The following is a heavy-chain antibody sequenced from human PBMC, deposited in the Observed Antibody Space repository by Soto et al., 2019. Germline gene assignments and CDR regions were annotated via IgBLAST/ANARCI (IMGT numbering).Heavy chain of an antibody. D-gene: IGHD5-18*01. CDR1: GYSFTSYW. CDR2: IDPSDSYT. Sequence: GESLKISCKGSGYSFTSYWISWVRQMPGKGLEWMGRIDPSDSYTNYSPSFQGHVTISADKSISTAYLQWSSLKASDTAMYYCASQRGYSYGSPDYWGQGTLVTVSS. V-gene: IGHV5-10-1*01. CDR3: ASQRGYSYGSPDY. J-gene: IGHJ4*02.